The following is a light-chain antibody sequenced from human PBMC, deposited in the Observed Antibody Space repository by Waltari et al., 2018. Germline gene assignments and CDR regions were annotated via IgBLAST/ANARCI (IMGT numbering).Light chain of an antibody. CDR1: QSVSRF. V-gene: IGKV3-20*01. CDR2: DAS. Sequence: EIVLTQSPGTLSLSPGERATLSCRASQSVSRFLAWYQQKPGQAPRLLIYDASTRATGIPDRFSGSGSGTDFSLTISRLEPEDFAVYYCQKYVSLPATFGQGTRWKSN. J-gene: IGKJ1*01. CDR3: QKYVSLPAT.